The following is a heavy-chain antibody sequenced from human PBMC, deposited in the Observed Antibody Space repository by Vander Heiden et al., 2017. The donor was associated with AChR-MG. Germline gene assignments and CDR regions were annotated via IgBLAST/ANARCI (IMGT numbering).Heavy chain of an antibody. CDR3: AKAYGHNCCWSGDY. CDR1: GFTFSNYG. CDR2: ISGSGGST. J-gene: IGHJ4*02. D-gene: IGHD3-3*01. V-gene: IGHV3-23*01. Sequence: EVQLLESGGGLVQPGGSLRISCTASGFTFSNYGMTWVRQAPGKGLEWVSAISGSGGSTYYADSVQGRFTISRDNSENTLYLQMNSLRVEDTAVYYCAKAYGHNCCWSGDYWGQGTLVTVSS.